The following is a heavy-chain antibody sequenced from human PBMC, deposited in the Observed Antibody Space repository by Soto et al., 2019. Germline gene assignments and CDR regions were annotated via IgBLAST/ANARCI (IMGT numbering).Heavy chain of an antibody. V-gene: IGHV4-34*01. D-gene: IGHD3-16*02. CDR3: ARGLGVFGSWFDP. CDR2: INHSGST. CDR1: GGSFSGYY. J-gene: IGHJ5*02. Sequence: SETLSLTCAVYGGSFSGYYWSWIRQPPGKGLEWIGEINHSGSTNYNPSLKSRVTISVDTSKNQFSPKLSSVTAADTAVYYCARGLGVFGSWFDPWGQGTLVTVSS.